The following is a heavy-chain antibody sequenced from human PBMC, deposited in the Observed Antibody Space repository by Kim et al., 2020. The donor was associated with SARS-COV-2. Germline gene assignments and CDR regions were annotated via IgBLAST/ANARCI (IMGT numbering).Heavy chain of an antibody. CDR1: GGSISSGGYY. CDR3: ARAMGSITIFGVVTFSACDI. CDR2: IYYSGST. Sequence: SETLSLTCTVSGGSISSGGYYWSWIRQHPGKGLEWIGYIYYSGSTYYNPSLKSRVTISVDTSKNQFSLKLSSVTAADTAVYYCARAMGSITIFGVVTFSACDIWGQGKKVTVSS. V-gene: IGHV4-31*03. D-gene: IGHD3-3*01. J-gene: IGHJ3*02.